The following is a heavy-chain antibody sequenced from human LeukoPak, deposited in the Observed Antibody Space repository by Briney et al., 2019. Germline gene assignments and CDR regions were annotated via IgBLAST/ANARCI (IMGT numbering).Heavy chain of an antibody. CDR1: GFNFGAYA. J-gene: IGHJ4*02. V-gene: IGHV3-30*04. CDR3: ARGHPHGWELYLDY. CDR2: ISYDGSNQ. D-gene: IGHD4-23*01. Sequence: PGGSLRLSWAASGFNFGAYAMHWVRQSPGKGLDWVALISYDGSNQWYADSVKGRFTVSRDSSKNTLYLQMNSLRVEDTAVYYCARGHPHGWELYLDYWGQGTLVTVSS.